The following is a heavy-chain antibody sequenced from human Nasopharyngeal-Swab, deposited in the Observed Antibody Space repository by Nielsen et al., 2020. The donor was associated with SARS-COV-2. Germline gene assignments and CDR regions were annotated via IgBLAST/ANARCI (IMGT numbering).Heavy chain of an antibody. V-gene: IGHV3-74*01. CDR1: GFTFSGYW. J-gene: IGHJ4*02. CDR2: VNTDGSST. Sequence: GGSLRLSCAASGFTFSGYWMRWVRQAPGKGLVWVSRVNTDGSSTSYADSVKGRFTISRDNAKSTLYLQMNSLRDDDAAVYYCARGSFGSIDYWGQGTLVTVSS. D-gene: IGHD3-10*01. CDR3: ARGSFGSIDY.